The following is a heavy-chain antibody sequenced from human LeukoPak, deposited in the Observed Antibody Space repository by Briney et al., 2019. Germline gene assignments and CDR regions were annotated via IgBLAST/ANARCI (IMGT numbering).Heavy chain of an antibody. J-gene: IGHJ4*02. Sequence: PGGSLRLSCAASGFTFSSYSMNWVRQAPGKGLEWVSSISSSSSYIYYADSVKGRFTISRDNAKNSLYLQMNSLRAEDTAVYYCARDLLTVTTFDYWGQGTLVTVSS. V-gene: IGHV3-21*01. CDR3: ARDLLTVTTFDY. CDR2: ISSSSSYI. D-gene: IGHD4-17*01. CDR1: GFTFSSYS.